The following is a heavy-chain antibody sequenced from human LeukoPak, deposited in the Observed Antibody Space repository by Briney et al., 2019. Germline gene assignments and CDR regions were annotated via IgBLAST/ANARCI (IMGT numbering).Heavy chain of an antibody. D-gene: IGHD3-22*01. CDR1: GFTFSSYA. CDR2: ISGSGGST. Sequence: GGSLRLSCAASGFTFSSYAMSWVHQAPGKGLEWVSAISGSGGSTYYADSVKGRFTISRDNSKNTLYLQMNSLRAEDTAVYYCEKKYYYDSSGYYYITAHFDYWGQGTLVTVSS. V-gene: IGHV3-23*01. CDR3: EKKYYYDSSGYYYITAHFDY. J-gene: IGHJ4*02.